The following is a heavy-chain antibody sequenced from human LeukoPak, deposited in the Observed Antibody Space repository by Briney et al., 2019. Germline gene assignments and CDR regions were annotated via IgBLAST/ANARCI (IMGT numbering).Heavy chain of an antibody. D-gene: IGHD3-10*01. J-gene: IGHJ4*02. CDR3: ATVWFGENYFDY. V-gene: IGHV1-24*01. CDR2: FGTVDGET. CDR1: GYTHTELS. Sequence: ASVKVSCKVSGYTHTELSMHWVRQAPGKGLERGGGFGTVDGETIYAQNFQGRVTMTEDTSTDTAYMELSSLRSEDTAAYYCATVWFGENYFDYWGQGTLVTVSS.